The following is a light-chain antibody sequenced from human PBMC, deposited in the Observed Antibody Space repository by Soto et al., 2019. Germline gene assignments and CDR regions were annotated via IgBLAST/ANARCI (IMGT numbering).Light chain of an antibody. V-gene: IGLV2-14*01. Sequence: QSALTRPASVSGSPGQSITISCTGTSSDVGGYNYVSWYQQHPGEAPKLMIYEVTNRPSGVSNRFSGSTSGNTASLTISGLQAEDEADYYCSSYTSSSTVFGTGTKVTVL. CDR1: SSDVGGYNY. CDR2: EVT. J-gene: IGLJ1*01. CDR3: SSYTSSSTV.